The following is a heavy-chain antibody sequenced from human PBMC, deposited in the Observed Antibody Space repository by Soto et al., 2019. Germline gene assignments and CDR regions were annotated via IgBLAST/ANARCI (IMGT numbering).Heavy chain of an antibody. J-gene: IGHJ4*02. CDR3: ARGPLITMARGYFDY. Sequence: QLQLQESGSGLVKPSQTLSLTCAVSGGSISSGGYSWSWIRQPPGKGLEWIGYIYHSGSTYYNPSLKSRVTISVYRSKNQFSRKLSSVTAADTAVYYCARGPLITMARGYFDYWGQGTLVTVSS. CDR1: GGSISSGGYS. CDR2: IYHSGST. D-gene: IGHD3-10*01. V-gene: IGHV4-30-2*01.